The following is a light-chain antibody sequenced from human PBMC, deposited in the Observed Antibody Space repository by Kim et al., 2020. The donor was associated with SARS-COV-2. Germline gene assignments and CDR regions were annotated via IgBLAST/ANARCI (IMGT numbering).Light chain of an antibody. V-gene: IGLV4-69*01. CDR2: LKSDGTH. CDR3: QTWGTGIRV. Sequence: ASVKITCTLSSGHSSYAIAWHQQQPEKGPRYVMKLKSDGTHSKGDGIPDRFSGSSSGAERYLTISSLQSEDEADYYCQTWGTGIRVFGGGTQLTVL. J-gene: IGLJ3*02. CDR1: SGHSSYA.